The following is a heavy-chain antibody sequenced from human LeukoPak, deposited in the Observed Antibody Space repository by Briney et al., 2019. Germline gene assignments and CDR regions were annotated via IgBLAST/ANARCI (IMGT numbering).Heavy chain of an antibody. V-gene: IGHV3-9*01. CDR3: ANDMKDVLSGTFDY. CDR2: ISWNSGSI. J-gene: IGHJ4*02. D-gene: IGHD6-13*01. Sequence: GRSLRLSCAASGFTFDDYAMHWVRQAPGKGLEWVSGISWNSGSIGYADSVKGRFTISRDNAKNSLYLQMNSLRAEDTALYYCANDMKDVLSGTFDYWGQGTLVTVSS. CDR1: GFTFDDYA.